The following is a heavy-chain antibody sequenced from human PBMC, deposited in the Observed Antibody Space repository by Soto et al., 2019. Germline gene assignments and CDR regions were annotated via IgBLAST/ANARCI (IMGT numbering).Heavy chain of an antibody. Sequence: QVQLVQSGAEVKKPGASVKVSCKASGYTFTGYYMHWVRQAPGQGLEWMGWINPNSGGTNYAQKFQGWVTMTRDTSISTAYMELSRLRSDDTAVYYCARGTSLRFLEWLSHFDYWGQGTLVTVSS. D-gene: IGHD3-3*01. CDR2: INPNSGGT. V-gene: IGHV1-2*04. J-gene: IGHJ4*02. CDR1: GYTFTGYY. CDR3: ARGTSLRFLEWLSHFDY.